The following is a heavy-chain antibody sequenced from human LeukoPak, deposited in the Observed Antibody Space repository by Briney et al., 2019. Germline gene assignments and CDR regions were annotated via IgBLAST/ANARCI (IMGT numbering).Heavy chain of an antibody. V-gene: IGHV3-23*01. J-gene: IGHJ4*02. CDR2: IRGSGGSNT. CDR3: AKGVLRSSPDY. Sequence: GGSLRLSCAASGFTFSTYAMSWVRQAPGKGPEWVSTIRGSGGSNTYYADSVQGRFTISRDNSKNTLYLQMNTLRAEDTAVYYCAKGVLRSSPDYWGQGTLVTVSS. D-gene: IGHD5-12*01. CDR1: GFTFSTYA.